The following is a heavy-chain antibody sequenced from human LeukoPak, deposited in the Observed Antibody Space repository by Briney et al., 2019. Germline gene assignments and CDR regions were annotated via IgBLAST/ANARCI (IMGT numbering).Heavy chain of an antibody. CDR2: IYYSGST. V-gene: IGHV4-30-4*01. CDR1: GGSISSGDYS. J-gene: IGHJ4*02. CDR3: ARELYHDSSGYGSSY. D-gene: IGHD3-22*01. Sequence: PSETLSLTCTISGGSISSGDYSWSWIRQPPGKGLEWIGYIYYSGSTYYNPSLKSRVTISVDTSKNQFSLKLSSVTAADTAVYYCARELYHDSSGYGSSYWGQGTLVTVSS.